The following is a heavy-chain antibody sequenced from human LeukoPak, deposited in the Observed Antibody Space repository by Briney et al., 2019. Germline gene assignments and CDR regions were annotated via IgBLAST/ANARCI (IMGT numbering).Heavy chain of an antibody. Sequence: PGGSLRLSCAASGFTFSSYAMHWVRQAPGKGLEWVAVISYDGSNKYYADSVKGRFTISRDNAKNSLYLQMNSLRAEDTAVYYCAREGGSKSELGASVWYFDLWGRGTLVTVSS. CDR1: GFTFSSYA. V-gene: IGHV3-30-3*01. CDR3: AREGGSKSELGASVWYFDL. J-gene: IGHJ2*01. CDR2: ISYDGSNK. D-gene: IGHD7-27*01.